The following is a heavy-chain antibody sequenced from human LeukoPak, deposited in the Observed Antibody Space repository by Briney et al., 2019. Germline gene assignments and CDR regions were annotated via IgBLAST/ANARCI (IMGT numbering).Heavy chain of an antibody. CDR3: AKMGGRAVVVVAATLGAFDI. Sequence: GGSLRLSCAASGFTFSSYWMSWVRQAPGKGLEWVSAISGSGGSTYYADSVKGRFTISRDNSKNTLYLQMNSLRAEDTAVYYCAKMGGRAVVVVAATLGAFDIWGQGTMVTVSS. D-gene: IGHD2-15*01. CDR2: ISGSGGST. J-gene: IGHJ3*02. CDR1: GFTFSSYW. V-gene: IGHV3-23*01.